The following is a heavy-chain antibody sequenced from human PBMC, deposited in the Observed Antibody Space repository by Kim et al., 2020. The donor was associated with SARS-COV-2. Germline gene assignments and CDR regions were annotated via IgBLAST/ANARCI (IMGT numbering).Heavy chain of an antibody. J-gene: IGHJ4*02. Sequence: SETLSLTCTVSGGSISSGGHYWSWIRQHPGKGLEWIGYIHYSGSTYYNPSLKSRVTVLVDTSKNQFSLKLNSVTAADTAVYYCARDPAGLYYFDHWGQGT. D-gene: IGHD3-22*01. CDR2: IHYSGST. V-gene: IGHV4-31*03. CDR1: GGSISSGGHY. CDR3: ARDPAGLYYFDH.